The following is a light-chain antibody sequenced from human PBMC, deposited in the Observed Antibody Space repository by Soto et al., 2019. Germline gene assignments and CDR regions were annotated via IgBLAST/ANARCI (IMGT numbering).Light chain of an antibody. V-gene: IGLV2-14*01. Sequence: ALAQPASVSGSPGQSITISCTGTSSDVGGYNYVSWYQQHPGKAPKLMIYDVSNRPSGVSNRFSGSKSANTASLTISGLQAEDEADYYCSSHTSSSTSYVFGTGTKVTVL. CDR1: SSDVGGYNY. CDR2: DVS. J-gene: IGLJ1*01. CDR3: SSHTSSSTSYV.